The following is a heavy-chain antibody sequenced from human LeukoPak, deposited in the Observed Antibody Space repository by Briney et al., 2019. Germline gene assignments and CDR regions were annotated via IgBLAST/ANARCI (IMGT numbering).Heavy chain of an antibody. D-gene: IGHD3-10*01. CDR1: GFTFSSYA. Sequence: GGSLRLSCAASGFTFSSYAMSWVRQAPGKGLEWVSAISGSGGSTYYADSVKGRFTISRDNSKNTLYLQMNSLRAEDTAVYYCAKDLYGSGSYYNWGWGSAFDIWDQGTMVTVSS. V-gene: IGHV3-23*01. CDR3: AKDLYGSGSYYNWGWGSAFDI. J-gene: IGHJ3*02. CDR2: ISGSGGST.